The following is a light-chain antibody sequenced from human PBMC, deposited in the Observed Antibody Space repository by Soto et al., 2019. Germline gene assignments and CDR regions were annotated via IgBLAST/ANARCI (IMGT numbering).Light chain of an antibody. Sequence: DIQMTQSPSSLSASVGDSVTITCRASQSISNYLNWYQQKPRKAPKLLVYAACSLQSGVPSRFSGSGSGTDFTLTISSLHPEDFATYYCQQSYSSLYTFGQGTKLEIK. CDR2: AAC. V-gene: IGKV1-39*01. CDR1: QSISNY. J-gene: IGKJ2*01. CDR3: QQSYSSLYT.